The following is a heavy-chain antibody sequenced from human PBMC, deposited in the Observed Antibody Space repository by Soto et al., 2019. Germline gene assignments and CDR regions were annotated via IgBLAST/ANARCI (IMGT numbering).Heavy chain of an antibody. Sequence: EVQLVESGGGLVQPGGSLRLSCAASGFAVSSNYMTWVRQAPGKGLEWVSVIYIGGDTYYADSVKGRFIISRDNSENTLYLNMNSLRDEDTAVYYGATGVNYRPILGWGQGTLVTVSS. V-gene: IGHV3-66*01. CDR2: IYIGGDT. D-gene: IGHD3-16*01. J-gene: IGHJ4*02. CDR3: ATGVNYRPILG. CDR1: GFAVSSNY.